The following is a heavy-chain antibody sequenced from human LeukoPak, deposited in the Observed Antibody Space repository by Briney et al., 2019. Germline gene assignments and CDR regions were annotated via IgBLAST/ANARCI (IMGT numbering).Heavy chain of an antibody. CDR2: ISAYDGNT. CDR1: GYTFNRFG. CDR3: AREETGYYYGSGSEGNWFDP. D-gene: IGHD3-10*01. V-gene: IGHV1-18*01. Sequence: ASVKVSCKASGYTFNRFGISWVRQAPGQGLEWLGWISAYDGNTNYAQKLQGRVTMTTDTSTSTAYMELRSLRSDDTAVYYCAREETGYYYGSGSEGNWFDPWGQGTLVTVSS. J-gene: IGHJ5*02.